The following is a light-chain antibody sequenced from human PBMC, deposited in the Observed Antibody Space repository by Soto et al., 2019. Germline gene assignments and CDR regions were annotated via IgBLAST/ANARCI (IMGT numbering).Light chain of an antibody. J-gene: IGLJ2*01. CDR2: GNN. CDR1: SSNIGAGYD. CDR3: QSYDSSLSGVI. V-gene: IGLV1-40*01. Sequence: SVLTQSPSVSGAPGQGVTISCTGSSSNIGAGYDVHWYQQLPGTAPKLLIFGNNNRPPGVPDRFSGSKSGTSASLAITGLHAEDEADYYCQSYDSSLSGVIFGGGTKLTVL.